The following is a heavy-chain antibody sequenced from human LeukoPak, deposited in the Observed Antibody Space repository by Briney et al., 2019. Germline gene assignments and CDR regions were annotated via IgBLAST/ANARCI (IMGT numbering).Heavy chain of an antibody. CDR3: ARHIPGNPYFDY. V-gene: IGHV4-59*08. CDR2: IYYSGST. CDR1: GGSITSYY. D-gene: IGHD2/OR15-2a*01. J-gene: IGHJ4*02. Sequence: KPSETLSLTCTVSGGSITSYYWSWIRQPPGKGLEWIGYIYYSGSTNCNPPLKSRVTISVETSKNQFSLKLRSVTAADTAVYYCARHIPGNPYFDYWGQGTLVAVSS.